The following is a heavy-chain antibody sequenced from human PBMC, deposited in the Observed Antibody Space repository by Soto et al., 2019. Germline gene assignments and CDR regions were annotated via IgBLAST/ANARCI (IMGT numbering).Heavy chain of an antibody. J-gene: IGHJ4*02. CDR1: GFTFSDYY. Sequence: GGSLRLSCAASGFTFSDYYMSWIRQAPGKGLEWVSYISSSGSIIYYADSVKGRFTISRDNAKNSLYLQLNSLRAEDTAVYYCARDLGYYASGGYFDYWGQGTVVTVSS. V-gene: IGHV3-11*01. CDR3: ARDLGYYASGGYFDY. CDR2: ISSSGSII. D-gene: IGHD3-22*01.